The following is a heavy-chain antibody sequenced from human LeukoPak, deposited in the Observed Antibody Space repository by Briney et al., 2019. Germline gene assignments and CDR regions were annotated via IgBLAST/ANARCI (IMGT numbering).Heavy chain of an antibody. CDR1: GFTFSSYA. D-gene: IGHD3-10*01. CDR2: ISGSGGST. Sequence: GGSLRLSCAASGFTFSSYAMSWVRQAPGKGLEWVSAISGSGGSTYYADSVKGRFTISRDNSKNTLYLQMNSLRAKDTAVYYCAKDRSGSYYKGNFDYWGQGTLVTVSS. CDR3: AKDRSGSYYKGNFDY. V-gene: IGHV3-23*01. J-gene: IGHJ4*02.